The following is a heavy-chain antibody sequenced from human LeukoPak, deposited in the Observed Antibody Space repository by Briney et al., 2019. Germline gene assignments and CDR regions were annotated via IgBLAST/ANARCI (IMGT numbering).Heavy chain of an antibody. CDR1: GFTFSNVW. V-gene: IGHV3-15*01. Sequence: GGSLRLSCAASGFTFSNVWMTWVRQAPGKGLEWVGQIKSKTDGGTIDYAAPVKGRFTISRDDSRNTLYLQMNSLKTEDTAVYYCATSVAYNAGFDYWGRGTLVTVSS. D-gene: IGHD1-1*01. J-gene: IGHJ4*02. CDR3: ATSVAYNAGFDY. CDR2: IKSKTDGGTI.